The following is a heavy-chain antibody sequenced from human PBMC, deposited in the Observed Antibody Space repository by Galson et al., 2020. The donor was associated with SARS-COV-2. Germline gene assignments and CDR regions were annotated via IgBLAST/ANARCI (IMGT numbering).Heavy chain of an antibody. CDR3: ARDPGGPIDY. Sequence: SETLSLTCAVSGGSISSGGYSWSWIRQPPGKGLEWIGYIYHSGSTYYNPSLKSRVTISVDRSKNQFSLKLSSVTAADTAVYYCARDPGGPIDYWGQGTLVTVSS. V-gene: IGHV4-30-2*01. D-gene: IGHD6-25*01. J-gene: IGHJ4*02. CDR2: IYHSGST. CDR1: GGSISSGGYS.